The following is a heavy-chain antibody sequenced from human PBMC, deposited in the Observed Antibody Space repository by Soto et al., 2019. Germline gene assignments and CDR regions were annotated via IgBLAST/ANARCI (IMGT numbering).Heavy chain of an antibody. J-gene: IGHJ6*03. CDR1: GGSISSSSYY. V-gene: IGHV4-39*01. CDR3: ASQGYCSGGSCYRNYYYYMDV. D-gene: IGHD2-15*01. Sequence: QLQLQESGPGLVKPSETLSLTCTVSGGSISSSSYYWGWIRQPPGKGLEWIGSIYYSGSTYYNPSLQRRVTITVDTSKNQVSLKLSSVTAADTAVYYCASQGYCSGGSCYRNYYYYMDVWGKGTTVTVSS. CDR2: IYYSGST.